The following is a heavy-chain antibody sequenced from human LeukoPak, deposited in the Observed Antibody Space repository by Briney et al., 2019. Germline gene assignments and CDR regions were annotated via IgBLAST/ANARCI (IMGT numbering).Heavy chain of an antibody. V-gene: IGHV3-15*07. D-gene: IGHD1-26*01. J-gene: IGHJ4*02. CDR3: TTESSGSLPY. CDR2: IKNKADRGEI. CDR1: GFSFSDTY. Sequence: GGSLRLSCAASGFSFSDTYINWVRHIPGTGLEWVGLIKNKADRGEIEYAAPVKDRFTISRDVSKNTVYLQMSSLKTEDTAVYYCTTESSGSLPYWGQGTLVTVSS.